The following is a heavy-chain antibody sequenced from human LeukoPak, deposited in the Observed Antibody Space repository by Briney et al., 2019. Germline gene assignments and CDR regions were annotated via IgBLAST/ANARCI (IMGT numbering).Heavy chain of an antibody. Sequence: PSETLSLICSVSGGSSSNYYWSWIRQPAGKGLEWIGRIYTSGSTNYNPSLKSRVTMSVDTSQKEVSLPLPSMPAADTAVYFCARGSGSYRPLYFFDYWGQGTLVTVSS. CDR3: ARGSGSYRPLYFFDY. CDR1: GGSSSNYY. CDR2: IYTSGST. V-gene: IGHV4-4*07. J-gene: IGHJ4*02. D-gene: IGHD1-26*01.